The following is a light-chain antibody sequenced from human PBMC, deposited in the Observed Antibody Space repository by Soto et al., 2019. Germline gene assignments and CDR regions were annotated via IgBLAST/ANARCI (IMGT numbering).Light chain of an antibody. CDR3: QHYNNWPPWT. V-gene: IGKV1-27*01. CDR1: QRISNY. J-gene: IGKJ1*01. Sequence: IQMTQSPSSLSASVGDRVTITCRPSQRISNYLAWYQQKPGKVPKLLIYAASTLLSGVPSRFSGSGSGTDFTLTISSLQSEDFAVYYCQHYNNWPPWTFGQGTKVDIK. CDR2: AAS.